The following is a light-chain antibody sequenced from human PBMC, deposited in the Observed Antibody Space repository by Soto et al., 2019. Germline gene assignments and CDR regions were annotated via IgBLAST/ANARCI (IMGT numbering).Light chain of an antibody. J-gene: IGLJ1*01. CDR2: EVS. Sequence: QSVLTQPPSASGSPGQSVTISCTGTSSDVCAYNYVSWYQQLPGKAPKLIIYEVSKRPSGVPDRFSGSKSGNTASLTVSGLQAEDEADYYCTSYAGTYSFFYVFGNGTKVTVL. CDR3: TSYAGTYSFFYV. V-gene: IGLV2-8*01. CDR1: SSDVCAYNY.